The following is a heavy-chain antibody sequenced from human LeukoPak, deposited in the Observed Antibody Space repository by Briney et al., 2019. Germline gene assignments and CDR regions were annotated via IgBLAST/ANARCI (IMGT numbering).Heavy chain of an antibody. Sequence: PGGSLRLSCAASGFTFSSYSMNWVRQAPGKGLEWVSSISGSSSYIYYANSVKGRFTISRDNAKNSLHLQMSSLRAEDTAVYYCARDSANVVGAKSIFDYWGQGALVTVSS. CDR3: ARDSANVVGAKSIFDY. D-gene: IGHD1-26*01. CDR1: GFTFSSYS. CDR2: ISGSSSYI. V-gene: IGHV3-21*01. J-gene: IGHJ4*02.